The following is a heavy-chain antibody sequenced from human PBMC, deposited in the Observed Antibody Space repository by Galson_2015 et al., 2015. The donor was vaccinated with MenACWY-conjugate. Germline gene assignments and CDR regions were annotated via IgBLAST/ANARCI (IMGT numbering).Heavy chain of an antibody. Sequence: QSGAEVKKPGDSLRISCKASGYRFSTYWITWVRRGPGKGLEWMGGIDPSDSYTKYSPSFQGHVTISVDKFINTAYLQWSSLKASDTASYYCARRDGDDGVSYYYGMDVWGQGTTVTVS. CDR2: IDPSDSYT. D-gene: IGHD1-1*01. J-gene: IGHJ6*02. CDR3: ARRDGDDGVSYYYGMDV. CDR1: GYRFSTYW. V-gene: IGHV5-10-1*01.